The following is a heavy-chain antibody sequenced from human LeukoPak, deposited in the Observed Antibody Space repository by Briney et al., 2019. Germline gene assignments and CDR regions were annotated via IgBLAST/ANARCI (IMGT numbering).Heavy chain of an antibody. CDR2: IYYSGST. V-gene: IGHV4-39*07. CDR1: GGSISSSSYY. CDR3: ARDRGTMIVDY. D-gene: IGHD3-22*01. J-gene: IGHJ4*02. Sequence: SETLSLTCTVSGGSISSSSYYWGWIRQPPGKGLEWIGSIYYSGSTYYNPSLKSRVTTSVDTSKNQFSLKLSSVTAADTAVYYCARDRGTMIVDYWGQGTLVTVSS.